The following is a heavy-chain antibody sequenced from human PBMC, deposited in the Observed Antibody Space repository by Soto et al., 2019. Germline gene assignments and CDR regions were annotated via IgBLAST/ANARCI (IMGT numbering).Heavy chain of an antibody. CDR3: ARDGSGYDFWDGQYYFDY. V-gene: IGHV4-31*03. CDR2: IYYSGRT. CDR1: GGSISSGGYY. J-gene: IGHJ4*02. Sequence: PSETLSLTCTVSGGSISSGGYYWSWIRQHPGKGLEWIGYIYYSGRTYYNPSLKSRVTISVDTSKNQFSVKLTSVSAADTAVYYCARDGSGYDFWDGQYYFDYWGQGIQVTVSS. D-gene: IGHD3-3*01.